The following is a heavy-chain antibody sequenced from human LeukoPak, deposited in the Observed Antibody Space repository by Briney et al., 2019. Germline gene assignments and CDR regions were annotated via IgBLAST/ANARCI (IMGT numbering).Heavy chain of an antibody. CDR1: GGTFSSYA. CDR3: ARAYYYDSSGYYPLDY. D-gene: IGHD3-22*01. Sequence: SVKVSCKASGGTFSSYAISWVRQAPGQGLEWMGGIIPIFGTANYAQKFRGRVTITADESTSTAYMELSSLRSEDTAVYYCARAYYYDSSGYYPLDYWGQGTLVTVSS. V-gene: IGHV1-69*13. CDR2: IIPIFGTA. J-gene: IGHJ4*02.